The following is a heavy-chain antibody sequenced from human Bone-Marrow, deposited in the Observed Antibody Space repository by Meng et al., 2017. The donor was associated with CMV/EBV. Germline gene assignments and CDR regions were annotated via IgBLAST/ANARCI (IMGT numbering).Heavy chain of an antibody. V-gene: IGHV1-18*01. CDR3: ARVALLYYYGMDV. CDR2: MNPNSGNT. J-gene: IGHJ6*02. CDR1: GYTFTSYD. Sequence: ASVKVSCKASGYTFTSYDINWVRQATGQGLEWMGWMNPNSGNTNYAQKLQGRVTMTTDTSTSTAYMELRSLRSDDTAVYYCARVALLYYYGMDVWGQGTTVTVSS.